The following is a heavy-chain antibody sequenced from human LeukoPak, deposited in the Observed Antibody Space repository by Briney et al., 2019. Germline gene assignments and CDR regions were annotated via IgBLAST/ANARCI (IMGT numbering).Heavy chain of an antibody. Sequence: PSETLSLTCAVYGGSFNGYYWSWIRQPPVKGLEWIGEINHSGSTNYNPSLKSRVTISVDTSKNQFSLKLSSVTAADTAVYYCARRAQQIRPVRVGIVGATSHLDYWGQGTLVTVSS. V-gene: IGHV4-34*01. J-gene: IGHJ4*02. D-gene: IGHD1-26*01. CDR3: ARRAQQIRPVRVGIVGATSHLDY. CDR2: INHSGST. CDR1: GGSFNGYY.